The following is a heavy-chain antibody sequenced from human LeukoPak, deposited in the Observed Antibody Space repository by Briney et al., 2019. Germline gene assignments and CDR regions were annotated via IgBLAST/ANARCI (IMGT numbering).Heavy chain of an antibody. CDR2: ISNDGSKK. J-gene: IGHJ4*02. CDR3: AKDRYSYAYEYSDS. Sequence: GGSLRLSCAASGFTFSSYGVHWVRQAPGKGLDWVAVISNDGSKKYYADSVKGRFTISRDNSKNTLSLQVSSLRTEDTAVYYCAKDRYSYAYEYSDSWGQGTLVTVSS. CDR1: GFTFSSYG. D-gene: IGHD5-18*01. V-gene: IGHV3-30*18.